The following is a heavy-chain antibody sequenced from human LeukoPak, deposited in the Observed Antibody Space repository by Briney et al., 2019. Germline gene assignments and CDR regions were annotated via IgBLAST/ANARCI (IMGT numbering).Heavy chain of an antibody. CDR1: GFTFDDYG. V-gene: IGHV3-9*01. CDR3: AKDYGYSSSLYDY. J-gene: IGHJ4*02. D-gene: IGHD6-13*01. Sequence: GGSLRLSCEASGFTFDDYGMHWVRQAPGKGLEWVSTISWNSASVGYVDSVKGRFTISRDNAKKTLYLQMNSLRPEDTALYYCAKDYGYSSSLYDYWGQGTLVTVSS. CDR2: ISWNSASV.